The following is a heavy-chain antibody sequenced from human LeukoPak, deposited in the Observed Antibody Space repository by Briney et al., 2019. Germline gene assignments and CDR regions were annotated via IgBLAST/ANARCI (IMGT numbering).Heavy chain of an antibody. CDR1: GFTFNDYS. Sequence: PGGSLRLSCAASGFTFNDYSINWVRQAPGKGLEWVSSISSSSSYTYYADSVKGRFTISRDNAKNSLYLQMNSLRAEDTAVYYCARGGRGQLERIYWGQGTLVTVSS. V-gene: IGHV3-21*01. J-gene: IGHJ4*02. CDR3: ARGGRGQLERIY. CDR2: ISSSSSYT. D-gene: IGHD1-1*01.